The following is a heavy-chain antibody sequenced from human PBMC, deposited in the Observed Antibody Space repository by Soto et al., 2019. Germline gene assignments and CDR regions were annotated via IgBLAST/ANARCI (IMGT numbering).Heavy chain of an antibody. CDR3: ARDLEPD. V-gene: IGHV3-74*01. CDR2: INSDGSST. J-gene: IGHJ4*02. D-gene: IGHD1-1*01. CDR1: GFTFSSYC. Sequence: EVQLVESGGGLVQPGGSLRLSCAASGFTFSSYCMHWVRQAPGKGLARVSRINSDGSSTSYADSVKGRFTSSRDNVTDTLYLKMNSVRTEDTAVYYCARDLEPDWGQGTLVTVSS.